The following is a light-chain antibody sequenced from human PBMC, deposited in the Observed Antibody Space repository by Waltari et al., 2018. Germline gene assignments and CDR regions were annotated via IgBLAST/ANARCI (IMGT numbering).Light chain of an antibody. Sequence: QPLLTQPPSVSGAPGQPVTTSCTGSGTNPGAGYDVPWYQQLPRAAPKLLIQGSTSRPLGVPDRFFGSTSGTSASLAITGLQAEDEADYYCQSYDTSLSVVFGGGTKLTVL. J-gene: IGLJ3*02. CDR2: GST. CDR3: QSYDTSLSVV. CDR1: GTNPGAGYD. V-gene: IGLV1-40*01.